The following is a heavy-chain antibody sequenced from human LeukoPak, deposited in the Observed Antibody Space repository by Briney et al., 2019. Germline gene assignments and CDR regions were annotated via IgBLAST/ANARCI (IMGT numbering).Heavy chain of an antibody. CDR2: IIPTFGTA. J-gene: IGHJ3*02. V-gene: IGHV1-69*05. CDR3: ARERVDPGDIVVVVAATRAFDI. Sequence: GASVKVSCKASGGTFSSYAISWVRQAPGQGLEWMGRIIPTFGTANYAQKFQGRVTITTDESTSTAYMELSSLRSEDTAVYYCARERVDPGDIVVVVAATRAFDIWGQGTMVTVSS. D-gene: IGHD2-15*01. CDR1: GGTFSSYA.